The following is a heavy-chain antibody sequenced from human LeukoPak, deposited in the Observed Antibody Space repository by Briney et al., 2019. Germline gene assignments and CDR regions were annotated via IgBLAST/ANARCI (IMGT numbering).Heavy chain of an antibody. V-gene: IGHV3-21*01. CDR1: GFTFSSYS. CDR3: VSHPYSSGWYVDY. CDR2: ISSSSSYI. Sequence: PGGSLRLSCAASGFTFSSYSMNWVRQAPGKGLEWVSSISSSSSYIYYADSVKGRFTISRDNAKNSLYLQMNSLRAEDTAVYYCVSHPYSSGWYVDYWGQGTLVTVSS. J-gene: IGHJ4*02. D-gene: IGHD6-19*01.